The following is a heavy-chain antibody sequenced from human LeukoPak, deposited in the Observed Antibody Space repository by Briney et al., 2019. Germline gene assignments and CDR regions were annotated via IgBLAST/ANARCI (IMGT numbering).Heavy chain of an antibody. V-gene: IGHV3-23*01. J-gene: IGHJ4*02. D-gene: IGHD4-17*01. Sequence: GGSLRLSCAASGFTFSSYAMSWVRQAPGKGQEWVSAISGSGGSTYYADSVKGRFTISRDNSKNTLYLQMNSLRAEDTAVYYCAKDDYGDYIFDYWGQGTLVTVSS. CDR3: AKDDYGDYIFDY. CDR1: GFTFSSYA. CDR2: ISGSGGST.